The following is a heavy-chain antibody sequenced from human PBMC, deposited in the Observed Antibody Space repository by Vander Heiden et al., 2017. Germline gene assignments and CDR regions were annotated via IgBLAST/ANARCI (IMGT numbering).Heavy chain of an antibody. V-gene: IGHV1-2*02. Sequence: QVQLVPSGAEVKTPGASVQVSCKASGYNFTGYYRHGGRQAPGKGLEWMGWINPNSGGTNYAQKFQGRVTMTRDTSISTAYRELSRLRSDDTAVYYGARGYGGNSGVNYWGQGTLVTVSS. CDR3: ARGYGGNSGVNY. D-gene: IGHD5-12*01. CDR2: INPNSGGT. J-gene: IGHJ4*02. CDR1: GYNFTGYY.